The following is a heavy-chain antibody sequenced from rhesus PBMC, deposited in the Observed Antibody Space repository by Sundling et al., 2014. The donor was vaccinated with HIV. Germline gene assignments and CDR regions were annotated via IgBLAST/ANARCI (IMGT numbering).Heavy chain of an antibody. CDR2: FYGITGTT. J-gene: IGHJ6*01. Sequence: VQLQESGPGLVKPSETLSLTCAVSGGSISDNFYWTWIRQPPGKGLEWIGNFYGITGTTYYNPSLKSRVTISKDTSQNQFSLELTSMTAADTAVYYCADYTDSKTGGVESWGHGVAVSVSS. CDR3: ADYTDSKTGGVES. V-gene: IGHV4S9*01. D-gene: IGHD3-28*01. CDR1: GGSISDNFY.